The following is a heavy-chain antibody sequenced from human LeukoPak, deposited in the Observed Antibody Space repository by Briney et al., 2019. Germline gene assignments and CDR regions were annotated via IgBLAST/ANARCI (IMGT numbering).Heavy chain of an antibody. CDR3: ARADIPADYYDSSGWFDY. Sequence: HEASVKVSCKASGYTFTGYYMHWVRQAPGQGLEWMGWINPNSGGTNYAQKLQGRVTMTTDTSTSTAYMELRSLRSDDTAVYYCARADIPADYYDSSGWFDYWGQGTLVTVSS. V-gene: IGHV1-2*02. CDR1: GYTFTGYY. D-gene: IGHD3-22*01. CDR2: INPNSGGT. J-gene: IGHJ4*02.